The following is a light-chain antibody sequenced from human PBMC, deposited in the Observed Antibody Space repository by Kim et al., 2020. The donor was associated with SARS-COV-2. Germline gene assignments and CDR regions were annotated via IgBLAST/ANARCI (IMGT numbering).Light chain of an antibody. CDR3: QGWDSSSDHPVV. CDR2: DDS. Sequence: PGKTARITCGGNNIGSKSVHWYQQKPGQAPVLVVYDDSDRPSGIPERFSGSNSGNTATLTISRVEAGDEADYYCQGWDSSSDHPVVFGGGTQLTVL. J-gene: IGLJ2*01. CDR1: NIGSKS. V-gene: IGLV3-21*03.